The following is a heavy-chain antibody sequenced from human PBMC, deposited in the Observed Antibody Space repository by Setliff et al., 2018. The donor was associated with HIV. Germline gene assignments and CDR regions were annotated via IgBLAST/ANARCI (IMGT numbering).Heavy chain of an antibody. D-gene: IGHD2-2*01. CDR1: GCAINNNFF. Sequence: SETLSLTCAVSGCAINNNFFWGWVRQPPGKGLEWIGSIYHSGSTYYNPSLKSRVTMSADTSKNQFSLKLSSVTAADTAVYYCASSPAWRSDFGLHTFDYWGQGTLVTVSS. CDR2: IYHSGST. J-gene: IGHJ4*02. CDR3: ASSPAWRSDFGLHTFDY. V-gene: IGHV4-38-2*01.